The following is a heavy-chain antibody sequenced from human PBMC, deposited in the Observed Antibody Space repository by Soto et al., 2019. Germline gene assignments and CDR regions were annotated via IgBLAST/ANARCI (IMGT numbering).Heavy chain of an antibody. CDR3: ASHHSQLVYGWFDP. Sequence: QVQLVQSGAEVKKPGSSVKVSCKASGGTFSSYAISWVRQAPGQGLEWMGGIIPIFGTANYAQKFQGRVTITADKSTSTAYMELRSLRSEDKAVYYCASHHSQLVYGWFDPWGQGTLVTVSS. J-gene: IGHJ5*02. V-gene: IGHV1-69*06. CDR1: GGTFSSYA. D-gene: IGHD6-6*01. CDR2: IIPIFGTA.